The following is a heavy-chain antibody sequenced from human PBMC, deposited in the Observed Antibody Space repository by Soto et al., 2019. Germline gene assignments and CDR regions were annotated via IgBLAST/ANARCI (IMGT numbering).Heavy chain of an antibody. Sequence: ASVKVSCKASGGTFRSYAISWVRQAPGQGLEWMGGIIPIFGTANYAQKFQGRVTITADESTSTAYMELSSLRSEDTAVYYCARVPYNYYDSSGYYYGYFQHWGQGTLVTVSS. CDR2: IIPIFGTA. V-gene: IGHV1-69*13. D-gene: IGHD3-22*01. CDR3: ARVPYNYYDSSGYYYGYFQH. CDR1: GGTFRSYA. J-gene: IGHJ1*01.